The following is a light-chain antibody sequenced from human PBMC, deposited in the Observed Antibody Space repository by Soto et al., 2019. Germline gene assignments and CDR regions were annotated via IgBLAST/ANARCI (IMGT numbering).Light chain of an antibody. CDR2: EVS. J-gene: IGLJ1*01. Sequence: QSVLTQPPSASGSPGQSVTISCTGSTSDVGAYNYVSWYKHHPGQAPQLMIYEVSNRPSGVSNRFSGSKSGNTASLTISGLQADDEGDYYCSSKTSSSSPFVFGTGTKLTVL. V-gene: IGLV2-14*01. CDR1: TSDVGAYNY. CDR3: SSKTSSSSPFV.